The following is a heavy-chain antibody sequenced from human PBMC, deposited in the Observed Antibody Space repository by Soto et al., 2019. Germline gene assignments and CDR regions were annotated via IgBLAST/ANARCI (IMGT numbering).Heavy chain of an antibody. V-gene: IGHV3-64*01. CDR3: ARDVLGGRYSMDV. Sequence: EVQLVESGGGLVQPGGSLRLSCSASGFTFSSYAMHWVRQAPGKGLEYVSAIISNGGTTYYANSVQGRFAISRDNSKNTLYLKMGSLRAEDMAVYYCARDVLGGRYSMDVWGQGTTVTVSS. CDR1: GFTFSSYA. D-gene: IGHD1-26*01. CDR2: IISNGGTT. J-gene: IGHJ6*03.